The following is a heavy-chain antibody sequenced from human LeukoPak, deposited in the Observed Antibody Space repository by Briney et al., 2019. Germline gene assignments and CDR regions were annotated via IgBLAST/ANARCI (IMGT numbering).Heavy chain of an antibody. D-gene: IGHD4/OR15-4a*01. CDR3: ARRAGAYSHPYDY. J-gene: IGHJ4*02. CDR2: FSGSGGST. CDR1: GFIFSNYA. Sequence: GGSLRLSCAASGFIFSNYAMSWVRQAPGKGLQWVSAFSGSGGSTYYADSVKGRFTISRDNSKNTLYLQMNSLRAEDTAVYYCARRAGAYSHPYDYWGQGTLVTVSS. V-gene: IGHV3-23*01.